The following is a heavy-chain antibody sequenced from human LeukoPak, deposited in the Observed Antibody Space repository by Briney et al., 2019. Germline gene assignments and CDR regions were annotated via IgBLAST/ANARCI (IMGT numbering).Heavy chain of an antibody. CDR1: GGSISSGGYS. CDR2: IYYSGST. V-gene: IGHV4-30-2*05. D-gene: IGHD2-21*02. CDR3: ARVTRGVVVTAIKSGYYYGLDV. J-gene: IGHJ6*02. Sequence: PSQTLSLTCAVSGGSISSGGYSWSWIRQPPGKGLEWIGYIYYSGSTYYNPSLKSRVTISVDTSKNQFSLKLSSVTAADTAVYYCARVTRGVVVTAIKSGYYYGLDVWGQGTTVTVSS.